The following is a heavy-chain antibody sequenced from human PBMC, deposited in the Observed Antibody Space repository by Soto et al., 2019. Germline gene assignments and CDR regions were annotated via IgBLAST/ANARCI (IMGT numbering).Heavy chain of an antibody. J-gene: IGHJ5*02. D-gene: IGHD6-6*01. CDR1: GYTFTSYD. CDR2: MNPNSGNT. CDR3: ARAHRIVARQAIWFDP. V-gene: IGHV1-8*01. Sequence: GASVKVSCKASGYTFTSYDINWVRQATGQGLEWMGWMNPNSGNTGYAQKFQGRVTMTRNTSISTAYMELSSLRSEDTAVYYCARAHRIVARQAIWFDPWGQGTQVTVSS.